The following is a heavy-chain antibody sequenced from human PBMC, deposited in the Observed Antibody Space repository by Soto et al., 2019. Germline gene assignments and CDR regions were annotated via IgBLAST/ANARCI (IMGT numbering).Heavy chain of an antibody. J-gene: IGHJ4*02. CDR3: AREWCLHSSGYYPFDF. CDR2: TSSSSSYI. V-gene: IGHV3-21*01. D-gene: IGHD3-22*01. CDR1: GFTFSSYS. Sequence: GGSLRLSCAASGFTFSSYSMNWVRQAPGKGLEWVSSTSSSSSYIYYADSVKGRFTISRDNAKNSLYLQMNSLRAEDTAVYYCAREWCLHSSGYYPFDFWGQGXLVTVSS.